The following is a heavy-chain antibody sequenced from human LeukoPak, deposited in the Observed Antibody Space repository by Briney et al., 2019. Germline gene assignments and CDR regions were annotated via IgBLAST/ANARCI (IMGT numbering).Heavy chain of an antibody. CDR2: IGSAGDT. Sequence: GGSLRLSCEASGFTFRTYDFHWVRQVKGIGLECVSGIGSAGDTYYAGSVKGRFTMSRENAKNPLYLQMNSLRAGDTAIYYCVRVAWLDYHGMDVWGQGTTVTVSS. V-gene: IGHV3-13*01. D-gene: IGHD5-12*01. CDR1: GFTFRTYD. J-gene: IGHJ6*02. CDR3: VRVAWLDYHGMDV.